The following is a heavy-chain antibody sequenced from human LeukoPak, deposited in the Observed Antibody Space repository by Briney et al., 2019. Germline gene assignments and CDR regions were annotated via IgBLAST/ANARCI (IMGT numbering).Heavy chain of an antibody. CDR1: GGSISSGGYS. V-gene: IGHV4-30-2*01. D-gene: IGHD3-9*01. CDR3: ARGERYFDGENYFDY. J-gene: IGHJ4*02. Sequence: TLSLTCAVSGGSISSGGYSWSWIRQPPGKGLEWIGYIYHSGSTCYNPSLKSRVTISVDRSKNQFSLKLSSVTAADTAVYYCARGERYFDGENYFDYWGQGTLVTVSS. CDR2: IYHSGST.